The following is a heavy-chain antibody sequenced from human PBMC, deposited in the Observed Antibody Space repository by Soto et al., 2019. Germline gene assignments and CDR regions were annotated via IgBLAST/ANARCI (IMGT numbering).Heavy chain of an antibody. D-gene: IGHD3-3*01. CDR3: ARTPQSGYDFHV. J-gene: IGHJ6*02. V-gene: IGHV3-72*01. CDR2: IIDKSKSYTT. CDR1: GFTFSDHL. Sequence: EVQLVEAGGGLVQPGESLRLSCVASGFTFSDHLMDWVRQAPGKGLEWVGRIIDKSKSYTTEYAASVKGRFTISRDDSKNSLHMQMNNLNPEDTAVYFCARTPQSGYDFHVWGQGTTVTVAS.